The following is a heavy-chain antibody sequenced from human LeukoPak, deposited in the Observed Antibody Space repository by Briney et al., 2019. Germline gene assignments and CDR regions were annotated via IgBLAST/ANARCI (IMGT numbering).Heavy chain of an antibody. D-gene: IGHD3-22*01. J-gene: IGHJ5*02. V-gene: IGHV1-69*02. CDR1: GGTFSSYT. Sequence: ASVKVSCKASGGTFSSYTISWVRQAPGQGLEWMGRIIPILGIANYAQKFQGRVTITADKSTSTAYLELSSLRSEDTAVYYCARYGYYDSSGYRLDPWGQGTLVTVSS. CDR3: ARYGYYDSSGYRLDP. CDR2: IIPILGIA.